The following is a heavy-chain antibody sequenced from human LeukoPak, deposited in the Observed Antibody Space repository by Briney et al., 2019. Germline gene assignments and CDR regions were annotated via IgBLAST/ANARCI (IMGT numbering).Heavy chain of an antibody. Sequence: ASVKVSCKGSGYTFTSYVISWVRQAPGQGLEWMGWISAYNGNTNYAQKLQGRVTMTTDTSTRTAYMELRSLRSDDTAVYYCARVDSFDSSGYYSGEDYWGQGTLVTVSS. J-gene: IGHJ4*02. D-gene: IGHD3-22*01. CDR3: ARVDSFDSSGYYSGEDY. CDR1: GYTFTSYV. V-gene: IGHV1-18*01. CDR2: ISAYNGNT.